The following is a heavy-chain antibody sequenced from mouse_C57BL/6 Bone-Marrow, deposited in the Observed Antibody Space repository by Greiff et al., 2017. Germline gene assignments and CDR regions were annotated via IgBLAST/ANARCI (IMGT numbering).Heavy chain of an antibody. Sequence: EVQGVESGGGLVKPGGSLKLSCAASGFTFSSYTMSWVRQTPEKRLEWVATISGGGGNTYYPDSVKGRFTISRDNAKNTLYLQMSSLRSEDTALYYCARGGFYYGYDPYWYFDVWGTGTTVTVSS. CDR3: ARGGFYYGYDPYWYFDV. V-gene: IGHV5-9*01. J-gene: IGHJ1*03. CDR1: GFTFSSYT. D-gene: IGHD2-2*01. CDR2: ISGGGGNT.